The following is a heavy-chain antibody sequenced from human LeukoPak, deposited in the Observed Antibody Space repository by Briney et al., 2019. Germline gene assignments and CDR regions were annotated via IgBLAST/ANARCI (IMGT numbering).Heavy chain of an antibody. V-gene: IGHV3-23*01. D-gene: IGHD6-13*01. CDR3: AKDLRAAGKGTSVYGMDV. J-gene: IGHJ6*02. CDR2: ISGSGGST. CDR1: GFTFSSYA. Sequence: GGSLRLSCAASGFTFSSYAMSWVRQAPGKGLEWVSAISGSGGSTYYADSVKGRFTISRDNSKNTLCLQMNSLRAEDTAVYYCAKDLRAAGKGTSVYGMDVWGQGTTVTVSS.